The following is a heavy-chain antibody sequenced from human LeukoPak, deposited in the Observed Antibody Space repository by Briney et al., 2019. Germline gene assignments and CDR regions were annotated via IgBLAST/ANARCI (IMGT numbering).Heavy chain of an antibody. V-gene: IGHV4-34*01. Sequence: SETLSLTCAVYGGSFSGYYWSWIRQPPGKGLEWIGEINHSGSTNYNPSLKSRVTISVDTSKNQFSLKLSSVTAADTAVYYYARAGYSYGYGYYYMDVWGKGTTVTVSS. J-gene: IGHJ6*03. CDR2: INHSGST. CDR1: GGSFSGYY. CDR3: ARAGYSYGYGYYYMDV. D-gene: IGHD5-18*01.